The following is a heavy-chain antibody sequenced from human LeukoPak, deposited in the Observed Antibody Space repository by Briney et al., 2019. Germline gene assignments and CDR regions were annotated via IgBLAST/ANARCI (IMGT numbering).Heavy chain of an antibody. D-gene: IGHD6-13*01. CDR2: IIPIFGTA. J-gene: IGHJ5*02. CDR1: GGTFSSYA. CDR3: ATDLRSSSWYWFDP. Sequence: GASVKVSCKASGGTFSSYAISWVRQAPGQGLEWMGGIIPIFGTANYAQKFQGRVTITADESTSTAYMELSSLRSEDTAVYYCATDLRSSSWYWFDPWGQGTLVTVSS. V-gene: IGHV1-69*13.